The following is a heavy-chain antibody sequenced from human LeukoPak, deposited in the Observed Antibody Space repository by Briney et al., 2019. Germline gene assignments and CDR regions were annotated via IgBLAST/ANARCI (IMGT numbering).Heavy chain of an antibody. CDR3: ASYPGGRYCSGGSCYPIDP. Sequence: LTCIVSGGSISSYYWSWIRQAPGKGLEWVSYISSSGSTIYYADSVKGRFTISRDNAKNSLYLQMNSLRAEDTAVYYCASYPGGRYCSGGSCYPIDPWGQGTLVTVSS. CDR1: GGSISSYY. CDR2: ISSSGSTI. J-gene: IGHJ5*02. D-gene: IGHD2-15*01. V-gene: IGHV3-11*01.